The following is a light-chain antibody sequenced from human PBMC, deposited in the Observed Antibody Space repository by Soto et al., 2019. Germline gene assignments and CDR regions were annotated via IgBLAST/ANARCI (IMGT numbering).Light chain of an antibody. CDR2: EAS. Sequence: DIQMTQSPSTLSASVGDTVTITCRASQSVSRWLNWYQQKSGKAPRLLIYEASNLEIGVPSRFSGSGSGTEFILTTNSLQPADSATYYCQQFNSKVWTFVQGTKVEI. CDR3: QQFNSKVWT. CDR1: QSVSRW. V-gene: IGKV1-5*01. J-gene: IGKJ1*01.